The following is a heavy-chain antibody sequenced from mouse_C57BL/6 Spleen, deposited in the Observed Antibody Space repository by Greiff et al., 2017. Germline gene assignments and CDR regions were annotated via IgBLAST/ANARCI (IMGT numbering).Heavy chain of an antibody. CDR1: GFNIKDYY. D-gene: IGHD1-1*01. CDR3: ARDYYGSRYYWYFDV. CDR2: IDPEDGET. Sequence: VHVKQSGAELVKPGASVKLSCTASGFNIKDYYMHWVKQRTEQGLEWIGRIDPEDGETKYAPKFQGKATITADTSSNTAYLQLSSLTSEDTAVYYCARDYYGSRYYWYFDVWGTGTTVTVSS. J-gene: IGHJ1*03. V-gene: IGHV14-2*01.